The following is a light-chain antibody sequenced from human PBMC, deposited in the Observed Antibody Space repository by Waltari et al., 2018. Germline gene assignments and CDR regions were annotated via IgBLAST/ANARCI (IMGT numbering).Light chain of an antibody. V-gene: IGKV3-20*01. CDR1: QSISKY. Sequence: EVVLTQSPGTLSLSPRERATLSCRASQSISKYLVWSQQRPCQAPRLLIYAASTRATGIPDRFSGSGFGTDFSLTISRLEPEDFAVYYCQNHERLPATFGQGTRVEIK. J-gene: IGKJ1*01. CDR3: QNHERLPAT. CDR2: AAS.